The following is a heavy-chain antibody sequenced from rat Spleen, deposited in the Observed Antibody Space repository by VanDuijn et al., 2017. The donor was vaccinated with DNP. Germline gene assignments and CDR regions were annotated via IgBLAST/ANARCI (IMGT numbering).Heavy chain of an antibody. Sequence: EVQLVESGGGLVQPGRSLKLSCAASGFTFSNYGMAWVRQAPTKGLEWVASISTGGGNTYYRDSVKGRFTISRDNAKNTQYLQMDSLRSEDTATYYCARGPLNYGSDYFDYWGQGVMVTVSS. CDR2: ISTGGGNT. D-gene: IGHD1-3*01. J-gene: IGHJ2*01. CDR1: GFTFSNYG. V-gene: IGHV5S13*01. CDR3: ARGPLNYGSDYFDY.